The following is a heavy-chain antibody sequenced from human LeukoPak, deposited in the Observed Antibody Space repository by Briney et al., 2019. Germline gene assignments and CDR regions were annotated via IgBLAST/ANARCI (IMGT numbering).Heavy chain of an antibody. V-gene: IGHV3-7*04. D-gene: IGHD3-16*01. J-gene: IGHJ4*02. Sequence: PGGSLRLPCAASSFTFTSFWLSWVRQAPGKGLEWVANIRQDGGDKQYADSVKGRFTMSRDSAKKTVYLQMNSLRAEDTAVYYCARDRPGGYFDDWGQGILVTVSS. CDR3: ARDRPGGYFDD. CDR1: SFTFTSFW. CDR2: IRQDGGDK.